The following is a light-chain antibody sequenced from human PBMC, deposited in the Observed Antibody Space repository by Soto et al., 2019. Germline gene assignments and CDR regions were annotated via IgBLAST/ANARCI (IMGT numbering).Light chain of an antibody. CDR1: QSISSY. Sequence: DIQMTQSPSSLSSSVGDIFTITCRSSQSISSYLNWYQQKPGKAPKLLIYAASSLQSGVPSRFSGSGSGTDFTLTISSLQPEDFATYYCQQSYSTPMYTFGQGTRLEI. CDR2: AAS. V-gene: IGKV1-39*01. J-gene: IGKJ5*01. CDR3: QQSYSTPMYT.